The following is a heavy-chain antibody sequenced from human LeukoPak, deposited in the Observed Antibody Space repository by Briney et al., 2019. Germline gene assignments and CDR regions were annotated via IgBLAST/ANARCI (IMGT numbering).Heavy chain of an antibody. J-gene: IGHJ6*03. CDR2: MNPSSGNT. Sequence: GASVKVSCKASGYTFTNYDINWVRQATGQGLEWMGWMNPSSGNTGYVQKFQGRVTMTRNTSITTAYMEVSSLRSEDTAVYFCARGHYGGNIPHYCYMDVWGKGTTVTVSS. CDR1: GYTFTNYD. CDR3: ARGHYGGNIPHYCYMDV. D-gene: IGHD4-23*01. V-gene: IGHV1-8*01.